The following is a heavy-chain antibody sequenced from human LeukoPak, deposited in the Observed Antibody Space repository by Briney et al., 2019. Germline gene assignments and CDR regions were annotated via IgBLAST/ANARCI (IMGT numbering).Heavy chain of an antibody. V-gene: IGHV4-4*02. CDR2: SHRDGRT. CDR3: GKTDIYFNPIDY. Sequence: SETLSLTCAVSGVSISSSEWWIWVRPPPGQGLEWIGESHRDGRTRYNPSLKSRVTISMDYSKNQFSLSVTSVTAADTAIYYCGKTDIYFNPIDYWGPGSLVTVSS. D-gene: IGHD3-10*01. CDR1: GVSISSSEW. J-gene: IGHJ4*02.